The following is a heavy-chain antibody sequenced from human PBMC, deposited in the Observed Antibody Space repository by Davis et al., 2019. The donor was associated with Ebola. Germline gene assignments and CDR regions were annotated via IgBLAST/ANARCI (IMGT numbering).Heavy chain of an antibody. D-gene: IGHD4-17*01. CDR2: IYADGST. J-gene: IGHJ4*02. Sequence: PGGSLRLSCAVSGFNVRNNYLNWVRQAPGKGLQWVSVIYADGSTYYADSVKGRFTISRDDARDSLSLQMTSLRDEDTAVYYCVRDKDYGFDYWGQGTLVTVSS. CDR3: VRDKDYGFDY. CDR1: GFNVRNNY. V-gene: IGHV3-53*01.